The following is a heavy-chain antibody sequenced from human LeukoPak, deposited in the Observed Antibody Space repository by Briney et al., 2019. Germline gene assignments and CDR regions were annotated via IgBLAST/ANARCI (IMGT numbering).Heavy chain of an antibody. D-gene: IGHD1-1*01. CDR2: LNSDGSDR. Sequence: GGSLRPSCAASGFTFSSHWMHWVRQVPGKGLVWVSRLNSDGSDRQYADSVKGRFTISRDNAKNMLYLQMSSLRAEDTAVYYCAREGNWNLDYWGQGTVVTVSS. J-gene: IGHJ4*02. CDR1: GFTFSSHW. V-gene: IGHV3-74*03. CDR3: AREGNWNLDY.